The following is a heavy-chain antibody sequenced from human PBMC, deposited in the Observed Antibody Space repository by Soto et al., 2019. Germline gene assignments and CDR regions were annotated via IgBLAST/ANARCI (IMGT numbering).Heavy chain of an antibody. D-gene: IGHD3-22*01. CDR3: ASSGTNYDSSGFYLGYFDY. J-gene: IGHJ4*02. Sequence: PSETLSLTWAVEGGSFSGNYWNWIRQHPGKGQEWIGENNDRGTTNYNPSLKSRVTIAVDTYKNQFSLKLSSVTAADTAVYYCASSGTNYDSSGFYLGYFDYWGQGALVTVSS. CDR1: GGSFSGNY. V-gene: IGHV4-34*01. CDR2: NNDRGTT.